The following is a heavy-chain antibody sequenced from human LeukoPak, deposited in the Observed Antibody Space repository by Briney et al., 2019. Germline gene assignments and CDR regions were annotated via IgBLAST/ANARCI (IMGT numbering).Heavy chain of an antibody. D-gene: IGHD3-22*01. Sequence: PGGSLRLSCAASGFTFSSYSMHWVRQAPGKGLEWVAVIWYDGSNKYYADSVKGRFTISRDNSKNTLYLQMNSLRAEDTAVYYCAKEDDSSGYYQYYFDYWGQGTLVTGSS. V-gene: IGHV3-33*06. CDR2: IWYDGSNK. CDR1: GFTFSSYS. J-gene: IGHJ4*02. CDR3: AKEDDSSGYYQYYFDY.